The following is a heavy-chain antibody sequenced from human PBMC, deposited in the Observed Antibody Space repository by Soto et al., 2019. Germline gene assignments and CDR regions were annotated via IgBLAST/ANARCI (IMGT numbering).Heavy chain of an antibody. CDR2: IYWDDDK. CDR1: GFSLTTSAVG. D-gene: IGHD3-9*01. J-gene: IGHJ5*02. Sequence: QITLKESGPTLVKPTQTLTLTCTFSGFSLTTSAVGVGWIRQPPGKALEWLALIYWDDDKRYNPPLKSRLTLSEDTSNTQVFLRRTSMEPVDTATYDCPHVRGDIVTAYYDGWFDPCGRGTLVTVCS. CDR3: PHVRGDIVTAYYDGWFDP. V-gene: IGHV2-5*02.